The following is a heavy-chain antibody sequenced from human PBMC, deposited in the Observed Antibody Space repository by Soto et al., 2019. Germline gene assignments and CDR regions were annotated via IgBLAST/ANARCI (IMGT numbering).Heavy chain of an antibody. V-gene: IGHV3-21*01. J-gene: IGHJ4*02. CDR1: GFTFSSYS. CDR2: ISSSSYI. Sequence: GGSLRLSCAASGFTFSSYSMNWVRQAPGKGLEWVSSISSSSYIYYADSVKGRFTISRDNAKNSLYLQMNSLRAEDTAVYYCARDQVPETLFDYWGQGTLVTVSS. CDR3: ARDQVPETLFDY.